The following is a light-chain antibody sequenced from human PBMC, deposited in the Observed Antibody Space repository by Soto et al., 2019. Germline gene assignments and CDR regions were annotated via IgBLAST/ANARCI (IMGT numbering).Light chain of an antibody. CDR2: YDS. CDR3: QVWDSSSDHPRVV. V-gene: IGLV3-21*04. J-gene: IGLJ2*01. CDR1: NIGSKS. Sequence: SYELTQPPSVSVAPGKTARITCGGNNIGSKSVHWYQQKPGQAPVLVIYYDSDRPSGIPERFSGSNSGNTATLTISRVEAGDEADYSCQVWDSSSDHPRVVFGGGTKLTVL.